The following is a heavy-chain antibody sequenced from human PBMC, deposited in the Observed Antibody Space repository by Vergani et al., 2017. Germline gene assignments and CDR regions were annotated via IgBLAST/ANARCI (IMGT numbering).Heavy chain of an antibody. J-gene: IGHJ5*02. CDR1: GAPIRSSNYY. V-gene: IGHV4-39*01. CDR2: IYYSWST. CDR3: ARHSTVEWLVKLGWIDP. D-gene: IGHD6-19*01. Sequence: QLQLQESGPGLVKPSATLSLTCSVSGAPIRSSNYYWGWIRQPPGKGLEWIASIYYSWSTYYNPYLKSRFPISVDTSKNQFSLKLSSVTAADTAVYFCARHSTVEWLVKLGWIDPWGQGILVTVSS.